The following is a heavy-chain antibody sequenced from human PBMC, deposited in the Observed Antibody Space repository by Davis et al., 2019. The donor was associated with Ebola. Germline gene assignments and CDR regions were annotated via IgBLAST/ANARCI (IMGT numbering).Heavy chain of an antibody. J-gene: IGHJ4*02. CDR2: VSFDGTQE. D-gene: IGHD3-16*02. CDR3: AKDQRGETDYDYVWGNYRSPTLVD. CDR1: GFTFSSFG. Sequence: GESLKISCATSGFTFSSFGMSWVRQAPGKGLEWVAVVSFDGTQEDYADSVKGRFTVSRDNSKNKLSLQMDSLRPQDTAVYYCAKDQRGETDYDYVWGNYRSPTLVDWGQGTLVIVSS. V-gene: IGHV3-30*18.